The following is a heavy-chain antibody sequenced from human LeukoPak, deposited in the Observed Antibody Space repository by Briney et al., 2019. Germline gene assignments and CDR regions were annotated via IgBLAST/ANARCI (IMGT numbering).Heavy chain of an antibody. J-gene: IGHJ4*01. CDR2: INPNSGGT. Sequence: GASVKVSCKASGYTFTGYYMHWVRQAPGQGLEWMGWINPNSGGTNYAQKFQGRVTMTRDTSISTAYMELSRLRSDDTAVYYCAREKSGSYSYFDYGAKEALSPSPQ. CDR1: GYTFTGYY. V-gene: IGHV1-2*02. CDR3: AREKSGSYSYFDY. D-gene: IGHD1-26*01.